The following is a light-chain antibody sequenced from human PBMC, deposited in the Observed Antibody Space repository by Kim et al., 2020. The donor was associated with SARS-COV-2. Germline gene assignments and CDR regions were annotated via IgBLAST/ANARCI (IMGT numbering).Light chain of an antibody. CDR3: QSYNNFPIT. J-gene: IGKJ4*01. CDR2: QAS. V-gene: IGKV1-5*03. CDR1: QRVSPW. Sequence: DIQMTQSPSTLSASVGDRFTISCRASQRVSPWLAWDQQKPGKAPKLLISQASSLHRGVPSRFSDTGSGTDFTLTISSLQPDDFATYYCQSYNNFPITFGGGTKVDLK.